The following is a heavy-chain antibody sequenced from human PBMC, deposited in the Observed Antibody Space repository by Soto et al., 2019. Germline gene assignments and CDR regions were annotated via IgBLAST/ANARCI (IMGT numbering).Heavy chain of an antibody. V-gene: IGHV3-33*01. J-gene: IGHJ2*01. Sequence: QVQLVESGGGVVQPGRSLRLSCAASGFSFSTYGMHWXXXXXXXXXXWVAVIWYDGSNTYYADSVKGRFTISRDNSKXXXXXXXXXXXXXXXXXXXXXXXXXXXXXXXXDFWGRGTLVTVSS. CDR3: XXXXXXXXXXXXDF. CDR1: GFSFSTYG. CDR2: IWYDGSNT.